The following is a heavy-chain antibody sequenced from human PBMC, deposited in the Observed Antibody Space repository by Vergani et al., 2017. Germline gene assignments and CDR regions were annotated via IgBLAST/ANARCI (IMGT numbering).Heavy chain of an antibody. V-gene: IGHV4-59*01. J-gene: IGHJ6*03. Sequence: QVQLQESGPGLVKPSETLSLTCTVYGGSISSYYWSWIRQPPGKGLEWIGYIYYSGSTNYNPSLKSRVTISVDTSKNQFSLKLSSVTAADTAVYYCARAVYGSHYMDVWGKGTTVTVSS. D-gene: IGHD3-10*01. CDR2: IYYSGST. CDR1: GGSISSYY. CDR3: ARAVYGSHYMDV.